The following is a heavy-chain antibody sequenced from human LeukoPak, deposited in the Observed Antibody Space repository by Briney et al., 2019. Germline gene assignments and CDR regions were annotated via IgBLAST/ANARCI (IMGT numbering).Heavy chain of an antibody. CDR3: ARESASWSDFDP. CDR1: GYRFTGYY. Sequence: ASVKVSCKTSGYRFTGYYMHWVRQAPGQGLEWMGWISAYNGNTNYAQKLQGRVTMTTDTSTSTAYMELRSLRSDDTAVYYCARESASWSDFDPWGQGTLVTVSS. V-gene: IGHV1-18*04. J-gene: IGHJ5*02. CDR2: ISAYNGNT. D-gene: IGHD3-10*01.